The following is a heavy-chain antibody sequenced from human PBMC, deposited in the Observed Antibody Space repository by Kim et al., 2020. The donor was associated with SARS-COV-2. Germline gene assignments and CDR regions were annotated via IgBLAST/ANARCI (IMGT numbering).Heavy chain of an antibody. Sequence: GGSLRLSCAASGFTFSSYSMNWVRQAPGKGLEWVSYISSSSTIYYADSVKGRFTISRDNAKNSLYLQMNSLRDEDTAVYYCARGPPSEGQQHYYFDYWGQGTLVTVSS. J-gene: IGHJ4*02. CDR3: ARGPPSEGQQHYYFDY. V-gene: IGHV3-48*02. CDR1: GFTFSSYS. D-gene: IGHD6-13*01. CDR2: ISSSSTI.